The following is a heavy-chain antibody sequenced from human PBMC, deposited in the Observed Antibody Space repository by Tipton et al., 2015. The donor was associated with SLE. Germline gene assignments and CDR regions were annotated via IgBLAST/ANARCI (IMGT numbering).Heavy chain of an antibody. V-gene: IGHV4-31*03. Sequence: TLSLTCTVSGASISSGTYYWSWIRQHPGKGLEWIGYIYYTGSTYYNPSLKSRATISVDTSKNQFSLNLTSMTAADTAVYYCATSSWSGYSDYWGQGTLVTVSS. D-gene: IGHD3-3*01. CDR2: IYYTGST. J-gene: IGHJ4*02. CDR1: GASISSGTYY. CDR3: ATSSWSGYSDY.